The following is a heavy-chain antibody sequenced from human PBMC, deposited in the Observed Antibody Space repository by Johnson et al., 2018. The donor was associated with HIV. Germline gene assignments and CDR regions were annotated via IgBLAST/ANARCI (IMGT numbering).Heavy chain of an antibody. D-gene: IGHD3-22*01. CDR3: ATSQYYYDSSGYNRQDAFDI. CDR1: GFTVSSNY. Sequence: EVQLVESGGGLVQPGGSLRLSCAASGFTVSSNYMSWVRQAPGKGLEWVSVIYSGGSTYYADSVKGRFTISRDNSKNTLYLQMNSLRAEDTAVYYCATSQYYYDSSGYNRQDAFDIWGQGTMVTVSS. CDR2: IYSGGST. V-gene: IGHV3-66*01. J-gene: IGHJ3*02.